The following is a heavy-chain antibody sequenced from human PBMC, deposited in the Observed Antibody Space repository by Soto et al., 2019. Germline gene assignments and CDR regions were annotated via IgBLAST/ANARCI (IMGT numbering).Heavy chain of an antibody. Sequence: GGSLRLSCAASGFPFSSYSMNLVRPAPGKGLEWVSSISSSSSYIYYADSVKGRFTISRDNAKNSLYLQMNSLRAEDTAVYYWAILWDYDILTGLDYWGQGTLVTVSS. V-gene: IGHV3-21*01. CDR3: AILWDYDILTGLDY. J-gene: IGHJ4*02. CDR1: GFPFSSYS. D-gene: IGHD3-9*01. CDR2: ISSSSSYI.